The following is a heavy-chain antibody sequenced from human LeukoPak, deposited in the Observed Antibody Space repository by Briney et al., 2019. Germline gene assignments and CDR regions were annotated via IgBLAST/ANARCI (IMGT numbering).Heavy chain of an antibody. D-gene: IGHD1-26*01. CDR2: IYYTGST. Sequence: SATLSLTCIVSGGSISSYYWSWIRQPPGKGLEWIGYIYYTGSTNYNPSLKSRVTISVDTSKNQLSLKLRSVTAADTAVYYCARQDSGTYLNPLDIWGQGTVVTVSS. J-gene: IGHJ3*02. CDR3: ARQDSGTYLNPLDI. V-gene: IGHV4-59*08. CDR1: GGSISSYY.